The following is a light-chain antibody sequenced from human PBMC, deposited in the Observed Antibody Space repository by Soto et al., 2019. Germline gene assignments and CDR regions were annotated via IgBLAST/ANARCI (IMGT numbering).Light chain of an antibody. V-gene: IGKV3-15*01. CDR1: QSVNYY. Sequence: EIVMTQSPATLSVSPGERATLSCRASQSVNYYLAWYQQKPGQAPRPLIYGASTRATGIPARFSGSGSGTEFTLSISNLQSEDFAVYYCQQYNTRYTFGQGTKLEI. J-gene: IGKJ2*01. CDR2: GAS. CDR3: QQYNTRYT.